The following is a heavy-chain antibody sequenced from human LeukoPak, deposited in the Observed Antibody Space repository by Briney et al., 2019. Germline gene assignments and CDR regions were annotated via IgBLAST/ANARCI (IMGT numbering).Heavy chain of an antibody. D-gene: IGHD5-12*01. CDR2: ISGSGGST. V-gene: IGHV3-23*01. CDR3: ASNGIVATAIDY. Sequence: GGSLRLSCAASGFTFSRYDMSWVRQAPGMRLEWVSTISGSGGSTYYADSVKGRFTISRDNSKNTLYMQMNSLRAEDTAVYFCASNGIVATAIDYWGQGTLVTVSS. CDR1: GFTFSRYD. J-gene: IGHJ4*02.